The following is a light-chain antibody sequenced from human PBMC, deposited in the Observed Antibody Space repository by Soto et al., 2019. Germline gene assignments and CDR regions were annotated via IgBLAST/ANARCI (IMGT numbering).Light chain of an antibody. CDR3: QQYDNLPFT. CDR1: QDISNY. CDR2: DAS. J-gene: IGKJ3*01. V-gene: IGKV1-33*01. Sequence: DIQMTQSPSSMSASVGDRVTITCQASQDISNYLNWYQQKPGKAPKLLIYDASNLETGVPSRFSGSGSGTYFTFIISSLHPEDIATYYCQQYDNLPFTFGPGTKVDIK.